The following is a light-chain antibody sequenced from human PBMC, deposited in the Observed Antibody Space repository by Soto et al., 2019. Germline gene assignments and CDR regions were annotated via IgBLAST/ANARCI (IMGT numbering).Light chain of an antibody. Sequence: QSVLTQPPSVSAAPGQKVTISCSGSSSNIGVYDFVSWYQHHPGKAPRLIIYEVVQRPSGVPDRFSGPQSGNTASLTVSGLKDEDEADYFCKSYAGSNTYVFGSGTKVTVL. J-gene: IGLJ1*01. CDR3: KSYAGSNTYV. CDR2: EVV. V-gene: IGLV2-8*01. CDR1: SSNIGVYDF.